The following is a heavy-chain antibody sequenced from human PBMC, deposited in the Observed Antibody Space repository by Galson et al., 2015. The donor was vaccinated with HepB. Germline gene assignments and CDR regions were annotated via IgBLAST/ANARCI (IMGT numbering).Heavy chain of an antibody. CDR3: ATYNWNYVGP. Sequence: VKVSCKVSGYTFTGYYMHWVQQAPGKGLEWMGLVDPEDGETIYAEKFQGRVTITADTSTDTAYMELSSLRSEDTAVYYCATYNWNYVGPWGQGTLVTVSS. CDR1: GYTFTGYY. CDR2: VDPEDGET. D-gene: IGHD1-7*01. J-gene: IGHJ5*02. V-gene: IGHV1-69-2*01.